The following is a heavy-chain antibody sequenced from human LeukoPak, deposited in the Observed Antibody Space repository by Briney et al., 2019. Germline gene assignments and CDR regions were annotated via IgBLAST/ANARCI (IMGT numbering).Heavy chain of an antibody. Sequence: ASVKVSCKASGYTFTSYDINWVRQATGQGLEWMGWMNHKSGNTGYVQKFQGRATMTRSTSVSTAYMELSSLRSEDTAVYYCARGSIVDTVATPLKYWGQGTLVTVSS. D-gene: IGHD5-12*01. J-gene: IGHJ4*02. CDR3: ARGSIVDTVATPLKY. V-gene: IGHV1-8*01. CDR1: GYTFTSYD. CDR2: MNHKSGNT.